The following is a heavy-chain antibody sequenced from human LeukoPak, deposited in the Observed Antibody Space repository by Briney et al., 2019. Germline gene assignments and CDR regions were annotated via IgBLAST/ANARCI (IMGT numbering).Heavy chain of an antibody. CDR1: GFSLSTSGVG. D-gene: IGHD3-22*01. CDR3: AHSWDDSEWLLKPFDY. Sequence: SGPALVNPTQTLTLTCTFSGFSLSTSGVGVGWIRQPPGKALGWLALIYWNDDKRYSPSLKSRLTITKDTSKNQVVLTMTNMDPVDTATYYCAHSWDDSEWLLKPFDYWGQGTLVTASS. CDR2: IYWNDDK. V-gene: IGHV2-5*01. J-gene: IGHJ4*02.